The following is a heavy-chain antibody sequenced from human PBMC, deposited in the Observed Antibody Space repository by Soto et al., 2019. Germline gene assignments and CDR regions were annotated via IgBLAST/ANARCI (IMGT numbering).Heavy chain of an antibody. CDR1: GFIFSNYG. V-gene: IGHV3-21*01. CDR3: ARDPFYPEDY. Sequence: PGGSLRLSCAASGFIFSNYGMHWVRQAPGKGLEWVSSISSSSSYIYYADSVKGRFTISRDNAKNSLYLQMNSLRAEDTAVYYCARDPFYPEDYWGRGTLVTVSS. J-gene: IGHJ4*02. CDR2: ISSSSSYI.